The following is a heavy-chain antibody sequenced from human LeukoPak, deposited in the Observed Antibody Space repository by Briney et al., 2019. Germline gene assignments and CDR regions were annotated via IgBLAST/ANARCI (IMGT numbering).Heavy chain of an antibody. Sequence: PSETLFLTCTVSGGSISSYYWSWIRQPPGKGLEWIGYIYYSGSTNYNPSLKSRVTISVDTSKNQFSLKLSSVTAADTAVYYCASVYGSGSYSSFDYWGQGTLVTVSS. CDR2: IYYSGST. J-gene: IGHJ4*02. CDR1: GGSISSYY. D-gene: IGHD3-10*01. CDR3: ASVYGSGSYSSFDY. V-gene: IGHV4-59*01.